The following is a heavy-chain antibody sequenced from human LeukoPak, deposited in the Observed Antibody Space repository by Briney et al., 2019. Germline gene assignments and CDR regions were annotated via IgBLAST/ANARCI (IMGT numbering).Heavy chain of an antibody. V-gene: IGHV3-30*03. D-gene: IGHD6-13*01. CDR2: ISYDGSNK. CDR3: GRASSSWSNYFDY. J-gene: IGHJ4*02. Sequence: GGSLRLYCAASGFTFSSYGMHWVRQASGKGLEWVAVISYDGSNKYYADSVKGRFTISRDNSKNTLYLQMNSLRAEDTAVYYCGRASSSWSNYFDYWGQGTLVTVSS. CDR1: GFTFSSYG.